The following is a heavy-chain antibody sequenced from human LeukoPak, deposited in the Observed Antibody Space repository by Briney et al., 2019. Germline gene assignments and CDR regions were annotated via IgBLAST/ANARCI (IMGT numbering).Heavy chain of an antibody. V-gene: IGHV4-4*07. CDR2: IYTTGIT. Sequence: SDTLSLTCTVSGGSLSNFYWSWLRQAAGKRLEWIGLIYTTGITDYNPSLKSRVTMSIDTSKNQFSLRLSSVTAADTAVYYCARGLGRYDYWGHGTLVAVSS. CDR1: GGSLSNFY. CDR3: ARGLGRYDY. J-gene: IGHJ4*01. D-gene: IGHD1-26*01.